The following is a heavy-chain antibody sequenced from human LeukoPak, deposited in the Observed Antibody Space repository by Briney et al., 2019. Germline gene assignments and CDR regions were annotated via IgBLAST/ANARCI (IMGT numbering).Heavy chain of an antibody. J-gene: IGHJ4*02. CDR3: ARGWGANYYPGY. CDR2: IYHSGIT. V-gene: IGHV4-34*01. D-gene: IGHD3-16*01. Sequence: SETLSLTCAVYGGSFSGYYWSWIRQPPVKGLEWIGEIYHSGITNYNPSLKSRVTISVDTSKNQFSLKLSSVTAADTAVYYCARGWGANYYPGYWGQGTLVTVSS. CDR1: GGSFSGYY.